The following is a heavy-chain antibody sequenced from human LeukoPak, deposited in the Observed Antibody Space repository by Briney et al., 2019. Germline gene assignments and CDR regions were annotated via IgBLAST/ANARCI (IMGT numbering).Heavy chain of an antibody. CDR3: ARDRCSSPSCSSDYYYGMDV. CDR1: GGSFSGYY. CDR2: IYYSGTT. V-gene: IGHV4-59*01. D-gene: IGHD2-2*01. J-gene: IGHJ6*02. Sequence: SETLSLTCAVYGGSFSGYYWSWIRQSPGKGLEWIGDIYYSGTTNYNPSLKSRVTISLDTSRNQFSLRLTSVTAADTAVYYCARDRCSSPSCSSDYYYGMDVWGQGTTVTVSS.